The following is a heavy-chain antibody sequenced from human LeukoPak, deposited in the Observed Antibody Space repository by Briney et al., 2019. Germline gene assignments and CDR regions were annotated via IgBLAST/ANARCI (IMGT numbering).Heavy chain of an antibody. J-gene: IGHJ4*02. CDR2: IQYGGST. V-gene: IGHV4-61*01. CDR3: ARYYDRSGYWSAPHFDY. CDR1: GDSVSGIRFY. Sequence: SETLSLTCTVSGDSVSGIRFYCGWIRQPPGKGLQYIGYIQYGGSTNYNPSLKSRVTISVDTSKNQFSLKLSSVTAADTAVYYCARYYDRSGYWSAPHFDYWGQGTLVTVSS. D-gene: IGHD3-22*01.